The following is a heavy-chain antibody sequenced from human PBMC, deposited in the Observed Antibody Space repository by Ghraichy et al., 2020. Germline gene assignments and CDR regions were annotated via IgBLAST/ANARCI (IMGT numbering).Heavy chain of an antibody. V-gene: IGHV3-21*01. Sequence: GGSLRLSCAASGFSFSSYSMNWVRQAPGKGLEWVSSIKRSSTYTYYADSVKGRFTISRDNAKNSLFLQMNSLRAEDTAVYYCARIPRYDVLTGDDFWGQGTLVTVSS. CDR3: ARIPRYDVLTGDDF. D-gene: IGHD3-9*01. J-gene: IGHJ4*02. CDR1: GFSFSSYS. CDR2: IKRSSTYT.